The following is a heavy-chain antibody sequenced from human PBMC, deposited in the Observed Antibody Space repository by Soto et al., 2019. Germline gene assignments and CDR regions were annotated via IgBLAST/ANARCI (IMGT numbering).Heavy chain of an antibody. CDR2: INPTTGDT. J-gene: IGHJ5*02. CDR1: GYTFIDYY. D-gene: IGHD2-15*01. Sequence: ASVKVSCKASGYTFIDYYMAWVRQAPGQGLEWMGWINPTTGDTRYAQKFQGWVTMTRDMSITTAYMEVRRLTSDDTAVYYCARDKVDCSGGSCYPNWFDPWGQGTLVTVSS. V-gene: IGHV1-2*04. CDR3: ARDKVDCSGGSCYPNWFDP.